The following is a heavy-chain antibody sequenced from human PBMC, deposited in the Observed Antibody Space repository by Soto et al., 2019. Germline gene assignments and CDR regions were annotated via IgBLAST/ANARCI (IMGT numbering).Heavy chain of an antibody. J-gene: IGHJ4*02. CDR1: GFTFSSYG. V-gene: IGHV3-30*18. CDR3: AKENPAVDY. Sequence: QVQLVESGGGVVQPGRSLRLSCAASGFTFSSYGMHWVRQGPGKGLEWVAMISYDGSDKYYADSVKGRFTISRDNSKNTQFLQMNALTGEDTALYYCAKENPAVDYWGQGALVTVSS. CDR2: ISYDGSDK.